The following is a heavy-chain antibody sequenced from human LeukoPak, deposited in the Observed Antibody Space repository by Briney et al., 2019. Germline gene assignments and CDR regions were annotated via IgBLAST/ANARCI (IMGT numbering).Heavy chain of an antibody. V-gene: IGHV4-4*07. J-gene: IGHJ6*02. CDR3: ATHSVVVVAATRDDDYYGMDV. CDR2: IYTSGGT. CDR1: GGSVSSYY. Sequence: SETLSLTCTVSGGSVSSYYWSWIRQPAEKGLEWMGRIYTSGGTNYNPSLKRRVTMSVDTSKNQFSLKLSSVTAADTAVYYCATHSVVVVAATRDDDYYGMDVWGQGTTVTVS. D-gene: IGHD2-15*01.